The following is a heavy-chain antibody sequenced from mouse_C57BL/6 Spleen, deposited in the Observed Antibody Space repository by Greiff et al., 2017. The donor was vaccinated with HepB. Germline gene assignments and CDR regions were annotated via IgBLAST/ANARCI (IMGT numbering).Heavy chain of an antibody. D-gene: IGHD4-1*01. CDR3: ATGTFAY. CDR2: IDPSDSYT. V-gene: IGHV1-69*01. CDR1: GYTFTSYW. J-gene: IGHJ3*01. Sequence: QVQLKHSGAELVMPGASVKLSCKASGYTFTSYWMHWVKQRPGQGLEWIGEIDPSDSYTNYNQKFKGKSTLTVDKSSSTAYMQLSSLTSEDSAVYYCATGTFAYWGQGTLVTVSA.